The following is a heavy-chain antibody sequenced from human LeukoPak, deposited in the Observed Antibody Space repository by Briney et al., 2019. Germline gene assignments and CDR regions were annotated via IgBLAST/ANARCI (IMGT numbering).Heavy chain of an antibody. V-gene: IGHV4-59*08. D-gene: IGHD6-13*01. CDR3: ARHSRFQQLGSFDS. J-gene: IGHJ4*02. CDR2: IYYSGST. Sequence: KPSETLSLTCTVSGGSIINYFWSWIRQPPGKGLEWIGYIYYSGSTNYNPSLRGRVTMSVDTSKNQIALNLRSVSAADTAVYYCARHSRFQQLGSFDSWGQGSLVTVSS. CDR1: GGSIINYF.